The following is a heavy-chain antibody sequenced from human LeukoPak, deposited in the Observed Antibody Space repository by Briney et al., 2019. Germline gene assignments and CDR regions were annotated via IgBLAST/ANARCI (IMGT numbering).Heavy chain of an antibody. V-gene: IGHV4-34*01. CDR1: GGSFSGYY. CDR3: ARHKWFTIFGVVTEKRYWFDP. J-gene: IGHJ5*02. CDR2: INHSGST. D-gene: IGHD3-3*01. Sequence: SETLSLTCAVYGGSFSGYYWSWIRQPPGEGLEWIGEINHSGSTNYNPSLKSRVTISVDTSKNQFSLKLSSVTAADTAVYYCARHKWFTIFGVVTEKRYWFDPWGQGTLVTVSS.